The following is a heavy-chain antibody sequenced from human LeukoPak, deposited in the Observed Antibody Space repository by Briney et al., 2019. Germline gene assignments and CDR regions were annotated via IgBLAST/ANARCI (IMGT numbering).Heavy chain of an antibody. D-gene: IGHD3-3*01. CDR1: GFTFSGSA. V-gene: IGHV3-73*01. CDR2: IRSKANSYAT. CDR3: TRQVTIFASYYYYYYMDV. J-gene: IGHJ6*03. Sequence: GGSLRLSCAASGFTFSGSAMHWVRQASGKGLEWVGRIRSKANSYATAYAASVKGRFTISRDDSKNTAYLQMNSLKTEDTAVYYCTRQVTIFASYYYYYYMDVWGKGTTVTVSS.